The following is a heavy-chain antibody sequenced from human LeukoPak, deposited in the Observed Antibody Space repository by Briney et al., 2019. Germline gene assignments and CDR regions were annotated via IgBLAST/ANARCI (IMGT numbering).Heavy chain of an antibody. CDR2: IIPILGIA. CDR3: ARDATAMALNWFDP. J-gene: IGHJ5*02. V-gene: IGHV1-69*04. D-gene: IGHD5-18*01. CDR1: GGTFSSYA. Sequence: ASVKVSCKASGGTFSSYAISWVRQAPGQGLEWMGRIIPILGIANYAQKFQGRVTITADKSTSTAYMELSSLRSEDTAVYYCARDATAMALNWFDPWGQGTLVTVSS.